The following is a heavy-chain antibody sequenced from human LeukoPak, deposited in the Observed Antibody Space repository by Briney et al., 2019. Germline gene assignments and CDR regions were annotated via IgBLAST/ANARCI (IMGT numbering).Heavy chain of an antibody. J-gene: IGHJ5*02. V-gene: IGHV3-9*01. D-gene: IGHD1-7*01. CDR2: ISWNSGSI. CDR3: AKDPQGGTLRRNWFDP. Sequence: PGGSLRLSCAASGFTFDDYAMHWVRQAPGKGLEWVSGISWNSGSIGYADSVKGRFTISRDNAKNSLYLQMNSLRAEDTALYYCAKDPQGGTLRRNWFDPWGQGTLVTVSS. CDR1: GFTFDDYA.